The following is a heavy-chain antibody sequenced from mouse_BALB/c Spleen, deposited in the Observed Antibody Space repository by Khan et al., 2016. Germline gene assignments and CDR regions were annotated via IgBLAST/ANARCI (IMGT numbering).Heavy chain of an antibody. Sequence: EVKLEESGGGLVQPGGSMKLSCVASGFTFSNYWMNWVRQSPEKGLEWVAEIRLKSNNYATHYAESVKGRFTISRDDSKSSVYLQMNNLRAEDTGIYYCTREDYDAMDYWGQGTSVTVSS. CDR1: GFTFSNYW. CDR2: IRLKSNNYAT. CDR3: TREDYDAMDY. J-gene: IGHJ4*01. V-gene: IGHV6-6*02.